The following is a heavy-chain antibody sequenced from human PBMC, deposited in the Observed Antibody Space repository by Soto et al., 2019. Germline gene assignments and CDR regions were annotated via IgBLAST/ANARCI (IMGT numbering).Heavy chain of an antibody. D-gene: IGHD6-13*01. V-gene: IGHV3-23*01. CDR3: AKFSWQQPGWFDP. CDR2: ISGSGGST. Sequence: VGSLRLSCAASGFTFNKYAMSWVRQAPGKGLEWVSAISGSGGSTYYADSVKGRFTISRDNSKNTLYLQMNSLRAEDTAVYYCAKFSWQQPGWFDPWGQGTLVTVSS. J-gene: IGHJ5*02. CDR1: GFTFNKYA.